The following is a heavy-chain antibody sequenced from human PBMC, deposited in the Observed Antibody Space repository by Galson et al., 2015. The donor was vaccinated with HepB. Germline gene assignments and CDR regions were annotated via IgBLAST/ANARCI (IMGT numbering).Heavy chain of an antibody. CDR1: GFNFSLYS. V-gene: IGHV3-21*01. J-gene: IGHJ4*02. CDR2: ISSSGSHI. D-gene: IGHD3-10*01. CDR3: ARALPSGIRGGRVFDH. Sequence: SLRLSCAASGFNFSLYSMNWVRQAPGKGLEWVSSISSSGSHIYYGDSVKGRCTVSRDSAKTSVYPQMNSLRGDDTAVYYCARALPSGIRGGRVFDHWGQGTLVTVSS.